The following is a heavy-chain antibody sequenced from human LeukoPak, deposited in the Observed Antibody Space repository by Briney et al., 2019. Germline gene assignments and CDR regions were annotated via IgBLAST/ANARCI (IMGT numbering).Heavy chain of an antibody. CDR3: ARDLGGNSFDP. V-gene: IGHV1-2*02. J-gene: IGHJ5*02. CDR2: IYPYSGGT. CDR1: EYTLTGHY. D-gene: IGHD2-15*01. Sequence: VASVKVSCKASEYTLTGHYMHWVRQAPGQGLEWMGWIYPYSGGTNYAQNFQGRVTMTRDTSISTAYMELSSLTSDDTAVYYCARDLGGNSFDPWGQGTLVTVSS.